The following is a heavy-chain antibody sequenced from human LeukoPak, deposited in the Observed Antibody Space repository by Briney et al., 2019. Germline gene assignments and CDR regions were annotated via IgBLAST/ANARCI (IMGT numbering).Heavy chain of an antibody. CDR1: GFTFSSYS. V-gene: IGHV3-48*02. D-gene: IGHD5-24*01. J-gene: IGHJ4*02. Sequence: AGGSLRLSCAASGFTFSSYSVIWARQAPGKGLEWVLYVSSSGTTTYYADSVKGRITISRDNGTNLVSLQMNSLRDEDTAVYYCARADRDGNKRFLDWGQGTLVTVSS. CDR3: ARADRDGNKRFLD. CDR2: VSSSGTTT.